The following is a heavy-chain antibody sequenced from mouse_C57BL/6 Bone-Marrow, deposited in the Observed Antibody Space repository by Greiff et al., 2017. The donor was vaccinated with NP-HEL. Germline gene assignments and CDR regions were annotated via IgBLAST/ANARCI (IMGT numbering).Heavy chain of an antibody. Sequence: QVTLKVSGAELVRPGASVTLSCKASGYTFTDYEMHWVKQTPVHGLEWIGAIDPETGGTAYNQKFKGKAILTADKSSSTAYMELRSLTSEDSAVYYCTSAGLFDYWGQGTTLTVSS. CDR1: GYTFTDYE. V-gene: IGHV1-15*01. CDR2: IDPETGGT. D-gene: IGHD3-3*01. J-gene: IGHJ2*01. CDR3: TSAGLFDY.